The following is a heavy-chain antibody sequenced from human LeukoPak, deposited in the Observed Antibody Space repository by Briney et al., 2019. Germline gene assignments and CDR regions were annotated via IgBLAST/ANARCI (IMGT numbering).Heavy chain of an antibody. V-gene: IGHV6-1*01. J-gene: IGHJ6*02. CDR2: TYYRSKWYN. Sequence: SQTLSLTCATSGDSVSSNSAAWNWIRQSPSRGLEWLGRTYYRSKWYNDYAVSVKSRITINPDTSKNQFSLQLNSVTPEDTAVYYCARVFDNWNYWDYYYGMDVWGQGTTVTVSS. CDR3: ARVFDNWNYWDYYYGMDV. CDR1: GDSVSSNSAA. D-gene: IGHD1-7*01.